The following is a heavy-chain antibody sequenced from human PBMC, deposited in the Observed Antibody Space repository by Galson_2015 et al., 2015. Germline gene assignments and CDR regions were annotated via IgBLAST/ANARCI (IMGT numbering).Heavy chain of an antibody. D-gene: IGHD3-22*01. J-gene: IGHJ3*01. CDR1: GFTFSNAW. CDR2: IKSKTDGGTT. CDR3: EKYSYNSSVFSPLFFEF. V-gene: IGHV3-15*01. Sequence: SLRLSCAASGFTFSNAWMSWVRQAPGKGLEWVGRIKSKTDGGTTDYAAPVKGRFTISRDDSKNTLYLQMNSLKTEDTAVYYCEKYSYNSSVFSPLFFEFWGKGTMFTLSP.